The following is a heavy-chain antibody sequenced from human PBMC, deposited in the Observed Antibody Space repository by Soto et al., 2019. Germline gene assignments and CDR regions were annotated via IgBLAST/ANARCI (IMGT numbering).Heavy chain of an antibody. Sequence: SETLSLTCTVSGGSISSYYWSWIRQPPGKGLEWIGYIYYSGSTNYNPSLKSRVTISVDTSKNQFSLKLSSVTAADTAVYYCARDLGRYYDSSAPWFDPWGQGTLVTVSS. D-gene: IGHD3-22*01. V-gene: IGHV4-59*12. CDR2: IYYSGST. CDR1: GGSISSYY. J-gene: IGHJ5*02. CDR3: ARDLGRYYDSSAPWFDP.